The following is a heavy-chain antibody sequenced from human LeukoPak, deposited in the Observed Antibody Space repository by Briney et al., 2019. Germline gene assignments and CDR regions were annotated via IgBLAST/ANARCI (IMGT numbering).Heavy chain of an antibody. Sequence: SETLSLTCAVYGGSFSSYYWSWIRQPPGKGLEWIGYIYYSGSTNYNPSLKGRVTISVDTSKNQFSLKLSSVTAADTAVYYCARASSYYYDSSGYYNNWFDPWGQGTLVTVSS. D-gene: IGHD3-22*01. CDR2: IYYSGST. CDR3: ARASSYYYDSSGYYNNWFDP. CDR1: GGSFSSYY. J-gene: IGHJ5*02. V-gene: IGHV4-59*08.